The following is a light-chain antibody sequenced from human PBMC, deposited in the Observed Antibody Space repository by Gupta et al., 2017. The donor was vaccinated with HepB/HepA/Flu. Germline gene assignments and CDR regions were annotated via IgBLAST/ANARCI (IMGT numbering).Light chain of an antibody. CDR2: KAS. CDR3: QQENTSPWT. V-gene: IGKV1-5*03. J-gene: IGKJ1*01. Sequence: DIQMTQSPSTLSASVGDRVTITCRASQSFSNCLAWYQQKPGEAPKLLIYKASRVESGVPSRFSGGGSGTEFTLTISSRQPDDFATYYCQQENTSPWTFGQGTKVEV. CDR1: QSFSNC.